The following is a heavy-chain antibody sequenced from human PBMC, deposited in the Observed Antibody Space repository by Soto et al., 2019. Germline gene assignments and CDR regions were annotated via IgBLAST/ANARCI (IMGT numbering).Heavy chain of an antibody. J-gene: IGHJ5*02. CDR3: ASTYSSSWYWFDP. CDR1: GFSLSNAGLG. CDR2: IFSNDAK. V-gene: IGHV2-26*04. D-gene: IGHD6-13*01. Sequence: QVTVKESGPVLVKPTETLTLTCTVSGFSLSNAGLGVSWIRQPPGKALEWLAHIFSNDAKSYSTSLKSRLTISKDTSKSQVVHTMTNMDPVDTATYYCASTYSSSWYWFDPWGQGTLVTVSS.